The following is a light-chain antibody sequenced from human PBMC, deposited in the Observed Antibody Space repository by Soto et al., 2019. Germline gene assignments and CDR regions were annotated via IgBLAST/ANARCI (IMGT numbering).Light chain of an antibody. J-gene: IGLJ3*02. CDR2: SNN. Sequence: QSVLTHPPSASGTPGQRVTISCSGSSSNIGSNTVNWYQQPPGTAPKLLIYSNNQRPSGVPDRFSGSKSGTSASLAISGLQSEDEADCYCAAWDDSLIWVFGGATKLTVL. CDR3: AAWDDSLIWV. CDR1: SSNIGSNT. V-gene: IGLV1-44*01.